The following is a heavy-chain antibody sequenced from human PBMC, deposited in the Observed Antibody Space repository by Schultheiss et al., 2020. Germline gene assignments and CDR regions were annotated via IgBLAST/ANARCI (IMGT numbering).Heavy chain of an antibody. Sequence: ASVKVSCKASGYTFTGYYVHWVRQAPGQGLEWMGWINPNSGGTNYAQKFQGRVTMTTDTSTSTAYMELRSLRSDDTAVYYCAILDTAMATHFDYWGQGTLVTVSS. J-gene: IGHJ4*02. CDR3: AILDTAMATHFDY. V-gene: IGHV1-2*02. CDR2: INPNSGGT. CDR1: GYTFTGYY. D-gene: IGHD5-18*01.